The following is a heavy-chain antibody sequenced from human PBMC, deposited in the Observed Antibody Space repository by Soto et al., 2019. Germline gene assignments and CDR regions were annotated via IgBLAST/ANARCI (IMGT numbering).Heavy chain of an antibody. CDR1: GFTFSSYG. D-gene: IGHD5-18*01. J-gene: IGHJ3*02. CDR2: ISYDGSKK. Sequence: QVQLVESGGGVVQPGRSLRLSCAASGFTFSSYGMHWVRQAPGKGLEWVAVISYDGSKKYYGDSVKGRFTISRDNSKKTLYLHMNSLSAADTAVYYCVKDQSLIQSWLDPEAFDIWGQGTMVTVSS. CDR3: VKDQSLIQSWLDPEAFDI. V-gene: IGHV3-30*18.